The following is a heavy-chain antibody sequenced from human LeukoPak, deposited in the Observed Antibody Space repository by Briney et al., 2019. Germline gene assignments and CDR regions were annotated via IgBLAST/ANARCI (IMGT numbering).Heavy chain of an antibody. CDR3: AIGGGGGEYYDILTGYY. Sequence: ASVKVSCKASVYTFTGYYMHWVRQAPGQGLEWMGWINPNSGGTNYAQKFQGRVTMTRDTSISTAYMELGRLRSDDTAVYYCAIGGGGGEYYDILTGYYWGQGTLVTVSS. CDR1: VYTFTGYY. V-gene: IGHV1-2*02. D-gene: IGHD3-9*01. J-gene: IGHJ4*02. CDR2: INPNSGGT.